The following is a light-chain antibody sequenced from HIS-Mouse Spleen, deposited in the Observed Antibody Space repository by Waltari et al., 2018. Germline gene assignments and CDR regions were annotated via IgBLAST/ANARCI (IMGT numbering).Light chain of an antibody. J-gene: IGLJ3*02. CDR1: ALPKKY. CDR3: YSTDSSGTYWV. Sequence: SYELTQPPSVSVSPGQTARITCSGDALPKKYAYWYQQKSGQAPVLVIYEDSKRPSGVPEIFSGSSSGTIATLTISGAQVEDEADYYCYSTDSSGTYWVFGGGTKLTVL. V-gene: IGLV3-10*01. CDR2: EDS.